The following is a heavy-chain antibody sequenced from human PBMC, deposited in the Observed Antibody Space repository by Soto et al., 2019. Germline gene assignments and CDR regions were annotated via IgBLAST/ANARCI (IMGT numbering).Heavy chain of an antibody. CDR2: LYDVDGT. J-gene: IGHJ3*02. Sequence: DVQLVASGGGLIQPGGSLRLSCAALGLTVRGKKYITWVRQAPGKGLEWVSALYDVDGTYYADSAKGRFTISRDNSNNIIYLQMNSLGPDDTAVYYCASWLEREHAYDIWGLGTMVIVSS. V-gene: IGHV3-53*01. CDR3: ASWLEREHAYDI. D-gene: IGHD1-1*01. CDR1: GLTVRGKKY.